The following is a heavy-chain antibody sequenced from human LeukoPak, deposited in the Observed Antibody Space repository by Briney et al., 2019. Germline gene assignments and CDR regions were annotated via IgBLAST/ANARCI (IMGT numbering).Heavy chain of an antibody. D-gene: IGHD3-16*02. CDR2: IHHSGDT. CDR3: ARVAWIPIGGVIVTAFDY. CDR1: GFTVSSNY. Sequence: GSLRLSCAASGFTVSSNYMSWVRQSPGKGLEWIGEIHHSGDTDYNSSLKSRVTISLDKSKTQFSLTLNSVTAADTAVYYCARVAWIPIGGVIVTAFDYWGQGTLVTVSS. V-gene: IGHV4-4*02. J-gene: IGHJ4*02.